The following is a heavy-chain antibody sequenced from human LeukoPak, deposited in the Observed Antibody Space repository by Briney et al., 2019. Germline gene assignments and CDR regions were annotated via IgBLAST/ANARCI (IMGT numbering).Heavy chain of an antibody. J-gene: IGHJ3*02. Sequence: PSETLSLTCAVYGGSFSGYYWSWIRQPPGKGLEWIGEINHSGSTNYNPSLKSRVTISVDTSKNQFSLKLSSVTAADTVVYYCARPRGEYSSSWYNAFDIWGQGTMVTVSS. V-gene: IGHV4-34*01. CDR2: INHSGST. D-gene: IGHD6-13*01. CDR3: ARPRGEYSSSWYNAFDI. CDR1: GGSFSGYY.